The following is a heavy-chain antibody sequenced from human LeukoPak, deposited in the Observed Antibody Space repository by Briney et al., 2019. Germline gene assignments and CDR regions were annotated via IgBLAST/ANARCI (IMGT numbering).Heavy chain of an antibody. V-gene: IGHV1-8*03. J-gene: IGHJ4*02. Sequence: ASVKVSCKASGYTFTSYDINWVRQATGQGLEWMGWMNPNSGNTGYAQKFQGRVTITRNTSISTAYMELSSLRSEDTAVYYCARGVVAAPQTFDYWGQGTLVTVS. D-gene: IGHD2-15*01. CDR2: MNPNSGNT. CDR1: GYTFTSYD. CDR3: ARGVVAAPQTFDY.